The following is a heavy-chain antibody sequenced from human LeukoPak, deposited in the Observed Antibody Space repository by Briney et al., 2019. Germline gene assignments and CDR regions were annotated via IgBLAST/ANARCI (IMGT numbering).Heavy chain of an antibody. D-gene: IGHD3-9*01. Sequence: ASVKVSCKASGYTFTSYAMHWVRQAPGQRLEWMGWINAGNGNTKHSQKFQGRVTITRDTSASTAYMELSSLRSEDTAVYYCARDVPSGYYDILTGYYDYWGQGTLVTVSS. CDR3: ARDVPSGYYDILTGYYDY. CDR2: INAGNGNT. V-gene: IGHV1-3*01. CDR1: GYTFTSYA. J-gene: IGHJ4*02.